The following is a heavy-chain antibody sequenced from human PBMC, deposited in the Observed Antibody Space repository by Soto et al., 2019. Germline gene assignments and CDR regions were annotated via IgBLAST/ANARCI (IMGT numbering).Heavy chain of an antibody. CDR2: IYYSGST. J-gene: IGHJ4*02. D-gene: IGHD6-13*01. CDR1: GGSISSGGYY. V-gene: IGHV4-31*03. Sequence: PSETLSLTCTVSGGSISSGGYYWSWIRQHPGKGLEWIGYIYYSGSTYYKPSLKSRVTISVDTSKNQFSLKLSSVTAADTAVYYCARWFGLAAAGIATDFDYWGQGTLVTVSS. CDR3: ARWFGLAAAGIATDFDY.